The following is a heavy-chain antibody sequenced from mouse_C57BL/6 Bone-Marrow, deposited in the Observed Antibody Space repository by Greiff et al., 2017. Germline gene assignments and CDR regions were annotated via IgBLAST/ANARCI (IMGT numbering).Heavy chain of an antibody. CDR1: GYTFTSYW. CDR2: IDPNSGGT. CDR3: AHGNCVDWYFAV. V-gene: IGHV1-72*01. Sequence: QVQLQQPGAELVKPGASVKLSCKASGYTFTSYWMHWVKQRPGRGLEWIGRIDPNSGGTKDNEKFKSKATLTGDKPSSTAYMQLSGLTSEDSAVSYCAHGNCVDWYFAVWGRGTTVTVSA. D-gene: IGHD2-1*01. J-gene: IGHJ1*03.